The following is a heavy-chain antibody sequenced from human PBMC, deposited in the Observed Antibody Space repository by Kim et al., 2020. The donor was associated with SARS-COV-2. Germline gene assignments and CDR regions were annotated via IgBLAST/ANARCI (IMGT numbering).Heavy chain of an antibody. V-gene: IGHV3-23*01. D-gene: IGHD3-16*01. CDR2: ISGSGGTT. J-gene: IGHJ4*02. Sequence: GGSLRLSCAASGFIFSNYVMTWVRQAPGKGLEWVSGISGSGGTTYYPDSPDSVKGRFTISRDNSMNTLYLQMNSLRAEDTALYYCARDLQYYENWGQGTLVTVSS. CDR1: GFIFSNYV. CDR3: ARDLQYYEN.